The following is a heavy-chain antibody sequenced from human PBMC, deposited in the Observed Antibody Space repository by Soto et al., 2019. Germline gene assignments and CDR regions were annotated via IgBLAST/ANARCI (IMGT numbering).Heavy chain of an antibody. CDR2: IYSGGST. CDR3: ARAGSGSSGSGIEYGMDV. V-gene: IGHV3-53*01. CDR1: GFTVSSNY. J-gene: IGHJ6*02. D-gene: IGHD3-10*01. Sequence: GGSLSLSCAASGFTVSSNYISWVRQAPGQGLEWVSVIYSGGSTYYADSVKGRFTISRDNSKNTLYLQMNSLRAEDTAVYYCARAGSGSSGSGIEYGMDVWGQGTTVTVYS.